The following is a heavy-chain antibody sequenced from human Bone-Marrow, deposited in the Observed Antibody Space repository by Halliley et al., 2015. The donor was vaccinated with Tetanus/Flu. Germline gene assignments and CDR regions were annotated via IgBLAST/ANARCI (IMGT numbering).Heavy chain of an antibody. CDR3: ARGGIAAADFDY. CDR1: GGSISSYY. CDR2: IYYSGST. V-gene: IGHV4-59*01. J-gene: IGHJ4*02. Sequence: LRISCTVSGGSISSYYWSWIRQPPGKGLEWIGYIYYSGSTNYNPSLKSRVTISLDTSKNQFSLKLSSVTAADTAVYYCARGGIAAADFDYWGQGTLVTVSS. D-gene: IGHD6-13*01.